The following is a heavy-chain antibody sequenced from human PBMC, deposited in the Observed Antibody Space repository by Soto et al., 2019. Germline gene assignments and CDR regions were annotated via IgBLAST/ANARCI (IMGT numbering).Heavy chain of an antibody. CDR3: TTANLNYAMDV. V-gene: IGHV1-24*01. Sequence: ASVKVSCKVSGYSLTALSMHWVRLAPGKGLEWMGSFDPEYGGTIYAQKFQGRVTMTEDTSTDTAYMELSSLRFEDTAVYFCTTANLNYAMDVWGQGIKATVSS. J-gene: IGHJ6*02. CDR1: GYSLTALS. CDR2: FDPEYGGT.